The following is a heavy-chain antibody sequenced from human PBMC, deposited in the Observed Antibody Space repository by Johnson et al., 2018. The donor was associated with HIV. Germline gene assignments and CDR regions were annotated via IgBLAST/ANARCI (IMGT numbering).Heavy chain of an antibody. CDR3: ARDRVGGTYDSFDI. J-gene: IGHJ3*02. CDR2: ISSSGITI. V-gene: IGHV3-11*04. CDR1: GFTFSDYY. D-gene: IGHD1-26*01. Sequence: VQLVESGGGLVKPGGSLRLSCAASGFTFSDYYMSWIRQAPGKGLEWVSYISSSGITIYYADSVKGRFTISRDNSKNTLYLQMNTLRVEDTAVYYCARDRVGGTYDSFDIWGQGTMVTVSS.